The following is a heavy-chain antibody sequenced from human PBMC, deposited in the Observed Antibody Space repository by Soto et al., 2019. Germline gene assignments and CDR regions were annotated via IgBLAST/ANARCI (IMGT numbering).Heavy chain of an antibody. CDR1: GFTFSSHG. V-gene: IGHV3-33*01. CDR2: IWYDGSKI. J-gene: IGHJ6*02. D-gene: IGHD3-10*01. Sequence: QVQLVESGGGVVQPGRSLRLSCAASGFTFSSHGMHWVRQAPGKGLEWVAVIWYDGSKIYYADSVKGRFTISRDNSKNTLYLQMNSLRAEDTAVYYCARCYYGSGSNYGMDVWGLGTTVTVSS. CDR3: ARCYYGSGSNYGMDV.